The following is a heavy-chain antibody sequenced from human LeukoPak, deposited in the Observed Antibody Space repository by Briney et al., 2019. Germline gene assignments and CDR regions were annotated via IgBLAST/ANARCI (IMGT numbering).Heavy chain of an antibody. J-gene: IGHJ4*02. V-gene: IGHV4-34*01. CDR1: GGSFSGYY. CDR3: ARGDHSGSYYIFDY. D-gene: IGHD1-26*01. CDR2: INHSGST. Sequence: SETLSLTCAVYGGSFSGYYWSWIRQPPGKGLEWIGEINHSGSTNYNPSLKSRVTISVDTSKNQFSLKLSSVTAADTAVYYCARGDHSGSYYIFDYWGQGTLVTVSS.